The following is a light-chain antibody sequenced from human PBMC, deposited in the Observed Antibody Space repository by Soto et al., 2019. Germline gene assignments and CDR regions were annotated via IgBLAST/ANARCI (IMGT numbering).Light chain of an antibody. Sequence: EILMTQSPSTLSVYPVERATLSCRASQSVSSNLAWYQQKPGQAPRLLIYGASTRATGTPARFSGSGSGTEFTLTIGSLQSEDFAVYYCQQYNNWRGTFGQGTKV. CDR2: GAS. J-gene: IGKJ1*01. CDR1: QSVSSN. CDR3: QQYNNWRGT. V-gene: IGKV3-15*01.